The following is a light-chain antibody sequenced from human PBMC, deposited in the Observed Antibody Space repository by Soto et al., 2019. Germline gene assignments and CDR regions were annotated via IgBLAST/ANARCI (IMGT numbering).Light chain of an antibody. J-gene: IGLJ1*01. CDR1: SSDVGSYNL. CDR2: EGS. V-gene: IGLV2-23*01. CDR3: CAYPGSSTYV. Sequence: TSLTQAAAVSGCPGQSITISCTGTSSDVGSYNLVAWYQQHPGKAPKLMIYEGSKRPSGVSNRVSGSKSGNTASLTMSGLQAEDEPDYDCCAYPGSSTYVVGTGTKVTVL.